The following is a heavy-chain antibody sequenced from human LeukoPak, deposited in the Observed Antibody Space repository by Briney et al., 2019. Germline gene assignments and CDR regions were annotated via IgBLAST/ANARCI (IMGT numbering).Heavy chain of an antibody. CDR2: ISWNSGSI. J-gene: IGHJ4*02. CDR1: GFTFSTYW. D-gene: IGHD1-26*01. CDR3: AKESGSYFDY. V-gene: IGHV3-9*03. Sequence: GGSLRLSCAASGFTFSTYWMHWVRQAPGKGLVWVSGISWNSGSIGYADSVKGRFTISRDNAKNSLYLQMNSLRAEDMALYYCAKESGSYFDYWGQGTLVTVSS.